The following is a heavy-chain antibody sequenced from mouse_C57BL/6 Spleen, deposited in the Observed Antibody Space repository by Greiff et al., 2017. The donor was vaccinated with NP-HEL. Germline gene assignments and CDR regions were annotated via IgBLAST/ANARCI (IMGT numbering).Heavy chain of an antibody. D-gene: IGHD3-2*02. Sequence: EVQLQQSGPELVKPGASVKISCKTSGYTFTDYYMNWVKQSHGKSLEWIGDINPNNGGTSYNQKFKGKATLTVDKSSSTAYMELRSLTSEDSAVYYCARRGGYGDFDYWGQGTTLTVSS. CDR2: INPNNGGT. CDR3: ARRGGYGDFDY. V-gene: IGHV1-26*01. J-gene: IGHJ2*01. CDR1: GYTFTDYY.